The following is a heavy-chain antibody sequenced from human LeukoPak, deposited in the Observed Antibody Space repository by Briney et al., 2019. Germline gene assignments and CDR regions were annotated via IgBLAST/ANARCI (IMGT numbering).Heavy chain of an antibody. J-gene: IGHJ6*01. Sequence: PSETLSLTCAVSGGSFSGYYWSWIRQPPGKGLEWIGEINHSGSTNYNPSLKSRVTISVDTSKNQFSLKLSPVTAADTAVYYCARVLVLTDDYHYYGMDVWGQGTTVTVPS. CDR3: ARVLVLTDDYHYYGMDV. CDR2: INHSGST. CDR1: GGSFSGYY. D-gene: IGHD2-15*01. V-gene: IGHV4-34*01.